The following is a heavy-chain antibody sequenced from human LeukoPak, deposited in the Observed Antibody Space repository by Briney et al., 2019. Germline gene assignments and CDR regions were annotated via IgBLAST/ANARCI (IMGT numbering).Heavy chain of an antibody. CDR1: GFTFSSYD. J-gene: IGHJ4*02. CDR3: AKNSGYYYIGDY. CDR2: IGTAGDT. V-gene: IGHV3-13*01. D-gene: IGHD3-22*01. Sequence: GGSLRLSCAASGFTFSSYDMHWVRQATGKGLEWVSAIGTAGDTYYPGSVKGRFTISRDNSKNTLYLQMNSLRAEDTAVYYCAKNSGYYYIGDYWGQGTLVTVSS.